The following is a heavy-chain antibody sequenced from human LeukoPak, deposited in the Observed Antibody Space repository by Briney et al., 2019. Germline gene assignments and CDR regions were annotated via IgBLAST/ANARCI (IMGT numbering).Heavy chain of an antibody. D-gene: IGHD1-26*01. CDR2: ISGSGGST. CDR1: GFTFSSYA. Sequence: TGGSLRPSCPASGFTFSSYAMSWVRQAPGKALEWVSAISGSGGSTYYADYVKGRFTISRDNSKTTLYLQMNSLRAEDTAVYYCAKDGSGSYYEFDYWGQGTLVTVSS. J-gene: IGHJ4*02. V-gene: IGHV3-23*01. CDR3: AKDGSGSYYEFDY.